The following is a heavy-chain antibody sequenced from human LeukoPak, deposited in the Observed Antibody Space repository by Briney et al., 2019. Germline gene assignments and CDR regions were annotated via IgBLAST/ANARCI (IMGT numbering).Heavy chain of an antibody. Sequence: AGGSLRLSCVASGFTFNSYAMGWVRQARGKGLEWVAGVFGRGGSANYTDSVEGRFTIFRDNSKNTVYLQMSSLRAEDTAVYYCGKTSVGYSSGRYPGCPIDYWGQGTLVTVSS. CDR1: GFTFNSYA. CDR2: VFGRGGSA. J-gene: IGHJ4*02. V-gene: IGHV3-23*01. D-gene: IGHD6-19*01. CDR3: GKTSVGYSSGRYPGCPIDY.